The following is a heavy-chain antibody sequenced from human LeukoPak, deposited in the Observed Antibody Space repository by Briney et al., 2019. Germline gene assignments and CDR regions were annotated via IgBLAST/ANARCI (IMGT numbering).Heavy chain of an antibody. V-gene: IGHV5-51*01. CDR3: ARLNGYCSSTSCYGPIDY. CDR2: IYPGDSDT. CDR1: GCIFTSYW. D-gene: IGHD2-2*01. Sequence: GGALKISCKGSGCIFTSYWMGWVRQLPGKGLEGMGSIYPGDSDTRYSPSFQGQVTISADKSISTAYLQWSSLKASDTAMYYCARLNGYCSSTSCYGPIDYWGQGTLVTVSS. J-gene: IGHJ4*02.